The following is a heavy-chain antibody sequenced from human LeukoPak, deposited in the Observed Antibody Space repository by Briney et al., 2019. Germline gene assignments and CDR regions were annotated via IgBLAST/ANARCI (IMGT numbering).Heavy chain of an antibody. CDR1: GFTFSDYY. D-gene: IGHD2-15*01. Sequence: GGSLRLSCAASGFTFSDYYMSWIRQAPGKGLEWVSYISSSGSTIYYADSVKGRFTISRDNSKNTLYLQMNSLRAEDTAVYYCAREIIVWKPGGAFDIWGQGTMVTVSS. CDR3: AREIIVWKPGGAFDI. V-gene: IGHV3-11*04. J-gene: IGHJ3*02. CDR2: ISSSGSTI.